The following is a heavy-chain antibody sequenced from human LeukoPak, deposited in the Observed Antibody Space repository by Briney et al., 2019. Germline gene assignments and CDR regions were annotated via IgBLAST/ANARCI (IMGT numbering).Heavy chain of an antibody. Sequence: PTGGSLRLSCAASGFTFSSYAMHWVRQAPGKGLEWVAVISYDGSNKYYADSVKGRFTISRDNSKNTLYLQMNSLRAEDTAVYYCATPMETLGQTPFDYWGQGTLVTVSS. CDR3: ATPMETLGQTPFDY. D-gene: IGHD1-1*01. V-gene: IGHV3-30-3*01. CDR1: GFTFSSYA. CDR2: ISYDGSNK. J-gene: IGHJ4*02.